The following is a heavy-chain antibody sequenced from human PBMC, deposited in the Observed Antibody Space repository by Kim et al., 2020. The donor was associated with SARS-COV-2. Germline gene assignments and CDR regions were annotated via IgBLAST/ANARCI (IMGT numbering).Heavy chain of an antibody. CDR3: ARDPPYIGPKLDY. CDR1: GFTFSSYA. D-gene: IGHD2-2*02. Sequence: GGSLRLSCAASGFTFSSYAMHWVRQAPGKGLECVAVISYDGSNKYYADSVKGRFTISRDNSKNTLYLQMNSLRAEDTAVYYCARDPPYIGPKLDYWGQGTLVTVSS. V-gene: IGHV3-30-3*01. CDR2: ISYDGSNK. J-gene: IGHJ4*02.